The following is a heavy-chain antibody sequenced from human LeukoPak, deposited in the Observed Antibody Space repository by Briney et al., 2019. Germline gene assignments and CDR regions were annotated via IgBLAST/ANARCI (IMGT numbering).Heavy chain of an antibody. CDR3: AKYYYGSGSYFDY. D-gene: IGHD3-10*01. J-gene: IGHJ4*02. Sequence: GGSLRLSCAASGFTFSSYAMSWVRQAPGKGLEWVSAISGSGGSTYYADSVKGRFTVSRDNSKNTLYLQMNSLRAEDTAVYYCAKYYYGSGSYFDYWGQGTLVTVSS. CDR1: GFTFSSYA. V-gene: IGHV3-23*01. CDR2: ISGSGGST.